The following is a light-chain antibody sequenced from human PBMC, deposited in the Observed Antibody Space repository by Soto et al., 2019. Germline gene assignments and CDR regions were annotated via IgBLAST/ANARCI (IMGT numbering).Light chain of an antibody. CDR1: QSISRS. CDR2: KAS. Sequence: EIQMTQSPSTLSASVGDRVTISCRASQSISRSLAWYQQKPGKAPKLLIYKASSLESEVPSRFKGRGSGTEFTLTISSLQPDDLATYYCQEYNSYWTFGQGTKVEIK. J-gene: IGKJ1*01. CDR3: QEYNSYWT. V-gene: IGKV1-5*03.